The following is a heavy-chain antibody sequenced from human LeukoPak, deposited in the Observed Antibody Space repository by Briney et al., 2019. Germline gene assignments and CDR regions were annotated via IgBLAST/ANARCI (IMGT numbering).Heavy chain of an antibody. V-gene: IGHV3-33*01. CDR3: ARDRYGSGSRYYYGMDV. Sequence: PGGSLRLSCAASGFTFGSYGMHWVRQAPGKGPEWVAVIWYDGSNKYYADSVKGRFTISRDNSKNTLYLQMNSLRAEDTAVYYCARDRYGSGSRYYYGMDVWGKGTTVTVSS. D-gene: IGHD3-10*01. CDR2: IWYDGSNK. CDR1: GFTFGSYG. J-gene: IGHJ6*04.